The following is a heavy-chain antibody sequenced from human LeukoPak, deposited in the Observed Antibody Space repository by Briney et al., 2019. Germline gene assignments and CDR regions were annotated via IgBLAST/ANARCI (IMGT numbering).Heavy chain of an antibody. Sequence: PGGSLRLSCAASGFTFSSYGMHWVRQAPGKGLEWVAVIWYDGSNKYYADSVKGRFTISRDNSKNTLYLQMNSLRAEDTAVYYCARDGRYSSSWYHAPYYYYYYGMDVWGQGTTVTVSS. CDR3: ARDGRYSSSWYHAPYYYYYYGMDV. D-gene: IGHD6-13*01. V-gene: IGHV3-30*19. J-gene: IGHJ6*02. CDR1: GFTFSSYG. CDR2: IWYDGSNK.